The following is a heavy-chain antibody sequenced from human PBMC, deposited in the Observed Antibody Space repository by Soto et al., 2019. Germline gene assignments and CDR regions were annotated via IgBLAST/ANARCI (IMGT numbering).Heavy chain of an antibody. J-gene: IGHJ4*02. CDR2: ISYDGSNT. V-gene: IGHV3-30*18. D-gene: IGHD1-26*01. Sequence: QVQLVESGGGVVQPGRSLRLSCVASGFTFSSYGMHWVRQAPGKGLEWVAIISYDGSNTYYADSVKGRFTISRDNSKNTXDXXMNSVRAKDAPVYYCAKEGGLSGGYYISSSYYFDYWGQGTLVSDSS. CDR1: GFTFSSYG. CDR3: AKEGGLSGGYYISSSYYFDY.